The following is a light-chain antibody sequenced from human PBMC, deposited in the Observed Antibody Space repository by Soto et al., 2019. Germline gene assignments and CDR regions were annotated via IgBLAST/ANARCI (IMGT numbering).Light chain of an antibody. CDR1: SGSIGSSY. CDR2: EDN. V-gene: IGLV6-57*01. Sequence: NFMLTLPHSVSESPGKTVTISCTRSSGSIGSSYVQWYQQRPGSSPTTVIFEDNQRPTGVPVRFSGSIDSSSNSASLVISGLRTEDEADYYCQSYDTSNPLVFGGGTKLTVL. CDR3: QSYDTSNPLV. J-gene: IGLJ3*02.